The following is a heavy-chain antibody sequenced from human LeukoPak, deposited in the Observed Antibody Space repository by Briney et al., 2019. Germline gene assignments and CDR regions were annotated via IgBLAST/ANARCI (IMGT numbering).Heavy chain of an antibody. CDR1: GYSISSGYY. CDR3: ARDRTSEMATISNFDY. CDR2: IYHSGST. D-gene: IGHD5-24*01. Sequence: SETLSLTCTVSGYSISSGYYWGWIRQPPGKGLEWIGSIYHSGSTYYNPSLKSRVTISVDTSKNQFSLKLSSVTAADTAVYYCARDRTSEMATISNFDYWGQGTLVTVSS. J-gene: IGHJ4*02. V-gene: IGHV4-38-2*02.